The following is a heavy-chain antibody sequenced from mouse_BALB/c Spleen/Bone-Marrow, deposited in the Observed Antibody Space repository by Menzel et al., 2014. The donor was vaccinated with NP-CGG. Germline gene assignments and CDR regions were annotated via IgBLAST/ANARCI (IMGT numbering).Heavy chain of an antibody. D-gene: IGHD2-4*01. Sequence: VQLQQSGAELVKPGASVKLSCTASGFNIKDAYMHWVKQRPEQGLEWIGRIDPANGNAKYDPKFQGKATITADTSSNTAYLQLSSLTSEDTAVYYCARWGITTGFAYWGQGTLVTVSA. CDR3: ARWGITTGFAY. V-gene: IGHV14-3*02. CDR2: IDPANGNA. CDR1: GFNIKDAY. J-gene: IGHJ3*01.